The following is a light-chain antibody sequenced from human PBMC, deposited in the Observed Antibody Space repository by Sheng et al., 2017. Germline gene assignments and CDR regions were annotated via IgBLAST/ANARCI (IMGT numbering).Light chain of an antibody. CDR2: DAS. V-gene: IGKV1-33*01. CDR1: QDIINY. Sequence: DIQMTQSPSSLPASVGDRVTITCQASQDIINYLNWYQHKPGKAPKLLIYDASNLETGVPSRFSGSGSGTDFTFTISSLQPEDFATYYCQHYNIFPLTFGGGPRCRSN. CDR3: QHYNIFPLT. J-gene: IGKJ4*01.